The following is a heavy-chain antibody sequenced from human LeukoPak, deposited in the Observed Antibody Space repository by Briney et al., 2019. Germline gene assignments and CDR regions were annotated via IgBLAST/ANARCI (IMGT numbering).Heavy chain of an antibody. CDR1: GYTFTGYY. Sequence: ASVKVSCKASGYTFTGYYMHWVRQAPGQGLEWMGRINPNSGGTNYAQKFQGRVTMTRDTSISTAYMELSRLRSDDTAVYYCGRDHCSSTSCYWVYWGQGTLVTVSS. D-gene: IGHD2-2*01. CDR3: GRDHCSSTSCYWVY. V-gene: IGHV1-2*06. J-gene: IGHJ4*02. CDR2: INPNSGGT.